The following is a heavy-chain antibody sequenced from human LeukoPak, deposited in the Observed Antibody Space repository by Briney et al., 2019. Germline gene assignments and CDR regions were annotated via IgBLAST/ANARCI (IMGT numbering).Heavy chain of an antibody. CDR2: IWYDGSNK. CDR3: ARDRLGGYSYGYDY. V-gene: IGHV3-33*01. Sequence: GGSLRLSCAASGFTFSSYGMHWVRQAPGKGLEWVAVIWYDGSNKYYADSVKGRFTIPRDNSKNTLYLQMNSLRAEDTAVYYCARDRLGGYSYGYDYWGQGTLVTVSS. CDR1: GFTFSSYG. D-gene: IGHD5-18*01. J-gene: IGHJ4*02.